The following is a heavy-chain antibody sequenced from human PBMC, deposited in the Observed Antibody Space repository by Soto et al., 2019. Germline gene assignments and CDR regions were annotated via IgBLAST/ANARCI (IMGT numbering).Heavy chain of an antibody. D-gene: IGHD3-9*01. Sequence: ASVKVSCKASGYTFTSYGISWVRQAPGQGLEWMGWISAYNGNTNYAQKLQGRVTMTTDTSTSTAYMELRSLRSDDTAVYCCARDRPYYDIMTGYYFYYYYYGMDVWGQGTTVTVSS. V-gene: IGHV1-18*04. CDR3: ARDRPYYDIMTGYYFYYYYYGMDV. J-gene: IGHJ6*02. CDR1: GYTFTSYG. CDR2: ISAYNGNT.